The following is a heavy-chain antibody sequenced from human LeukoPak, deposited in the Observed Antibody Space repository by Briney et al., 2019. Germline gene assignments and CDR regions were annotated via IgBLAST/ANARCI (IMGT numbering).Heavy chain of an antibody. J-gene: IGHJ6*02. D-gene: IGHD2/OR15-2a*01. V-gene: IGHV4-34*01. CDR3: ARNDYFGINNGMDV. CDR1: GGSFGYFY. CDR2: INHSGYT. Sequence: SETLSLTCAVSGGSFGYFYWSWIRQPPGKGLEWIGEINHSGYTNYYPSLKSRVTISVDTSKNQFSLRLSSVTAADTAVHYCARNDYFGINNGMDVRGQGTTVTVS.